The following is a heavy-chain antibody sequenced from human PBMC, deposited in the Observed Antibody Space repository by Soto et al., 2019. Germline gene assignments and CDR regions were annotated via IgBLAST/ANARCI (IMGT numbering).Heavy chain of an antibody. CDR1: GGSVSSGSYY. CDR2: IYYSGST. Sequence: QVQLQESGPGLVKPSETLSLTCTVSGGSVSSGSYYWSWIRQPPGKGLEWIGYIYYSGSTNYNPSLTSRVTIAVGTSKNRFSLKLSSVTAADTAVYYCARELARGSNYYGMDVWGQGTTVTVSS. J-gene: IGHJ6*02. CDR3: ARELARGSNYYGMDV. D-gene: IGHD3-16*01. V-gene: IGHV4-61*01.